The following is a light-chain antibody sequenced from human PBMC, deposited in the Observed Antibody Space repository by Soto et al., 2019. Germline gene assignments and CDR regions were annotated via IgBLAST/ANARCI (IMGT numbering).Light chain of an antibody. CDR3: QQSYNTPQT. J-gene: IGKJ1*01. CDR2: ATD. CDR1: QTITYY. Sequence: DIQMTQSPSSLSASVRDRVTITFLASQTITYYLNWNQHQSGKGPKLRIYATDTLQSGVPSRFSGSGSGTDYTLTISSLQPEDFATYYCQQSYNTPQTFGQGTKVDIK. V-gene: IGKV1-39*01.